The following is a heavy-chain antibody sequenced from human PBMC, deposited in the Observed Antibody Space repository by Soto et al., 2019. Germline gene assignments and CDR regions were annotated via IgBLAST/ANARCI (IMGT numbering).Heavy chain of an antibody. CDR1: GYTFSNYD. CDR2: MNPNSGNT. J-gene: IGHJ4*02. V-gene: IGHV1-8*01. CDR3: ARGKWLDY. Sequence: QVQLVQSGAEVKKPGASVKVSCKASGYTFSNYDINWVRQATGQGLEWTGWMNPNSGNTGYAQKFHGRVTRTRSTSIGTAYMELSSLRYEDTAVYFCARGKWLDYWGQGTLVTVPS. D-gene: IGHD5-12*01.